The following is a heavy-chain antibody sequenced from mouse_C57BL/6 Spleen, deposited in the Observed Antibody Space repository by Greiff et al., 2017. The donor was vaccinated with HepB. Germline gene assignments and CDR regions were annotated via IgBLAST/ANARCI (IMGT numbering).Heavy chain of an antibody. CDR2: IDPENGDT. J-gene: IGHJ3*01. CDR1: GFNIKDDY. V-gene: IGHV14-4*01. CDR3: TTWDDGYEY. Sequence: EVMLVESGAELVRPGASVKLSCTASGFNIKDDYMHWVKQRPEQGLEWIGWIDPENGDTEYASKFQGKATITADTSSNTAYLQLSSLTSEDTAVYYCTTWDDGYEYWGQGTLVTVSA. D-gene: IGHD2-3*01.